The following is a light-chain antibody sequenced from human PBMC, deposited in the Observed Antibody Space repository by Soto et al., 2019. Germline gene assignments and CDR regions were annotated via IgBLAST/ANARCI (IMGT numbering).Light chain of an antibody. V-gene: IGLV2-23*01. J-gene: IGLJ1*01. CDR1: SSDVGSYDL. CDR2: DGS. Sequence: QSALTQPASVSGSPGQSITISCTGTSSDVGSYDLVSWYQQHPGEAPKLMIYDGSKRPSGVSNRFSGSKSGNTASLTISGLQAEDEADYYCCSYAGSSTFYVFGTGTKITVL. CDR3: CSYAGSSTFYV.